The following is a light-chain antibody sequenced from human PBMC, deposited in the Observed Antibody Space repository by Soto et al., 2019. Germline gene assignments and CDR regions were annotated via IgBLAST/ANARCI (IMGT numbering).Light chain of an antibody. CDR3: QHYDWSLTWT. CDR2: GAS. J-gene: IGKJ1*01. V-gene: IGKV3-20*01. CDR1: QSVNSN. Sequence: EIVMTQSTVTLSVSPGQRATLSCRASQSVNSNLAWYQKKPGQAPRLLIYGASSRAAGIPDRFSGSGSGTDFTLTINELEPEDFAVYYCQHYDWSLTWTFGPGTKVDI.